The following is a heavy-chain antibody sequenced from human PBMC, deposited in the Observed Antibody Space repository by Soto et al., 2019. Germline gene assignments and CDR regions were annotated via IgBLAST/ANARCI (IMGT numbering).Heavy chain of an antibody. CDR1: GYSFTAYG. J-gene: IGHJ6*02. D-gene: IGHD3-3*01. CDR3: ARDAPPPELRFLEWHNYDYNGMDV. CDR2: ISCYNGKT. Sequence: QVQVVQSGDEVKETGASVRVSCKTSGYSFTAYGISWVRQAPGQGLEWMGWISCYNGKTKYAQKVQGRVTMTTETSTRKGYREVRGLRSDDTAIYYCARDAPPPELRFLEWHNYDYNGMDVWGQGTTVTVSS. V-gene: IGHV1-18*01.